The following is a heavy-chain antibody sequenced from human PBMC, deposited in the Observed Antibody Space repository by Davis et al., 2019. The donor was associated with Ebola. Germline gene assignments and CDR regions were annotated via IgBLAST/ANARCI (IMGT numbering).Heavy chain of an antibody. CDR1: GFTFGDYA. V-gene: IGHV3-66*01. D-gene: IGHD5-12*01. Sequence: GGSLRLSCTASGFTFGDYAMSWFRQAPGKGLEWVSVIYSGGSTYYADSVKGRFTISRDNSKNTLYLQMNSLRAEDTAVYYCASGYSGFDYWIDYWGQGTLVTVSS. J-gene: IGHJ4*02. CDR2: IYSGGST. CDR3: ASGYSGFDYWIDY.